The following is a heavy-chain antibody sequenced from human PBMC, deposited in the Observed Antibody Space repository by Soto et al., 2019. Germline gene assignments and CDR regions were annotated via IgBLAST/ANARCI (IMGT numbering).Heavy chain of an antibody. J-gene: IGHJ3*02. CDR2: ISYDGSNK. CDR1: GFTFSSYA. CDR3: ARDGAPMIYSSSWYGSFDI. Sequence: GGSLRLSCAASGFTFSSYAMHWVRQAPGKGLEWVAVISYDGSNKYYADSVKGRFTISRDNSKNTLYLQMNSLRAEDTAVYYCARDGAPMIYSSSWYGSFDIWGQGTMVTVSS. D-gene: IGHD6-13*01. V-gene: IGHV3-30-3*01.